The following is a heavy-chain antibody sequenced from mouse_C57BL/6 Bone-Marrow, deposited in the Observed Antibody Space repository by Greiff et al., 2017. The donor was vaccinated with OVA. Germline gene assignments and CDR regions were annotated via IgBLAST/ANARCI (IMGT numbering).Heavy chain of an antibody. CDR1: GYTFTDHT. J-gene: IGHJ4*01. CDR2: IYPRDGST. D-gene: IGHD2-3*01. CDR3: ARSRLLFYAMDY. Sequence: QVQLQQPGTELVKPGASVNLSCKASGYTFTDHTIHWMKQRPEQGLEWIGYIYPRDGSTKYNEKFKGKATLTADKSSSTAYMQLNSLTSEDSAVYFCARSRLLFYAMDYWGQGTSVTVSS. V-gene: IGHV1-78*01.